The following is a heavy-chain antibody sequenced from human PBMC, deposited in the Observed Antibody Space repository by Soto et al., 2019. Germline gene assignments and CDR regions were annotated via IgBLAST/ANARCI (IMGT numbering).Heavy chain of an antibody. Sequence: SETLSLTCTVSGGSMSGYYWSWLRQPPGKGLEWIGYIHYSGSTNYDPALKSRVTISIDTSKNQFSLKMNSVTAADTAVYYCARLTAPMVPLLYWGQGTLVTVSS. D-gene: IGHD3-16*02. J-gene: IGHJ4*02. CDR1: GGSMSGYY. CDR3: ARLTAPMVPLLY. CDR2: IHYSGST. V-gene: IGHV4-59*01.